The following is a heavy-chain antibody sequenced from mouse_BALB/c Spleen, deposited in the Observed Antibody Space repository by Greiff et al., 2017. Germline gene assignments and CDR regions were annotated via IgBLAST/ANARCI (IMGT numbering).Heavy chain of an antibody. J-gene: IGHJ4*01. CDR3: AREARSRGYAMDY. CDR2: ISSGGST. D-gene: IGHD1-1*01. V-gene: IGHV5-6-5*01. CDR1: GFTFSSYA. Sequence: EVNLVESGGGLVKPGGSLKLSCAASGFTFSSYAMSWVRQTPEKRLEWVASISSGGSTYYPDSVKGRFTISRDNARNILYLQMSSLRSEDTAMYYCAREARSRGYAMDYWGQGTSVTVSS.